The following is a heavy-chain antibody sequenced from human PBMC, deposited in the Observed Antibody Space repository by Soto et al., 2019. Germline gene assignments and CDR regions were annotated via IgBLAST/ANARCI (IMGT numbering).Heavy chain of an antibody. CDR1: GFTFSSYS. Sequence: VGSLRLSCAASGFTFSSYSMNWVRQAPGKGLEWVSSISSSSSYIYYADSVKGRFTISRDNAKNSLYLQMNSLRAEDTAVYYCARVRTLVRLYYFDYWGQGTLVTVS. CDR2: ISSSSSYI. CDR3: ARVRTLVRLYYFDY. J-gene: IGHJ4*02. D-gene: IGHD3-10*01. V-gene: IGHV3-21*01.